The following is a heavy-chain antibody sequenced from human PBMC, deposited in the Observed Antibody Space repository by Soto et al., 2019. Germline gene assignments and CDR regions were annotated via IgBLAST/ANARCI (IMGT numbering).Heavy chain of an antibody. V-gene: IGHV3-21*01. J-gene: IGHJ6*03. CDR2: ISSSSSYI. Sequence: SLRLSCAASGFTFSRYSMNWVRQAPGKGLEGVASISSSSSYIYYADSVKGRFTISRDNAKNSLYLQMNSLRAEDMAVYYCARGVTYYYYYMDVWGKGTTVTVSS. CDR1: GFTFSRYS. CDR3: ARGVTYYYYYMDV.